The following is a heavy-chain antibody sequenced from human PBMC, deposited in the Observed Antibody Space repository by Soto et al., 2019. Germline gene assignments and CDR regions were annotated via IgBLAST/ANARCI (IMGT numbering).Heavy chain of an antibody. J-gene: IGHJ6*03. CDR1: GGSISSHY. Sequence: SETLSLPCTVSGGSISSHYWSWIRPPPGKGLEWIGYIYYSGSTNYNPSLKSRVTISVDTSKNQFSLKLSSVTAADTAVYYCARGVPSWYVPYYYYYMDVWGKGTTVTVSS. CDR3: ARGVPSWYVPYYYYYMDV. CDR2: IYYSGST. D-gene: IGHD6-13*01. V-gene: IGHV4-59*11.